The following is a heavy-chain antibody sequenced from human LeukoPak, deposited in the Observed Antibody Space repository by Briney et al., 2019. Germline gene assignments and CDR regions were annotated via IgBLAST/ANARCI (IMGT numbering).Heavy chain of an antibody. D-gene: IGHD6-13*01. CDR2: ISAYNGNT. Sequence: ASVKVSCKASGYTFTSYGISWVRQAPGQGLEWMGWISAYNGNTNYAQKLQGRVTMTTDASTSTAYMELRSLRSDDTAVYYCARVDAGEQQLPNEAPTPSVDYWGQGTLVTVSS. V-gene: IGHV1-18*01. J-gene: IGHJ4*02. CDR3: ARVDAGEQQLPNEAPTPSVDY. CDR1: GYTFTSYG.